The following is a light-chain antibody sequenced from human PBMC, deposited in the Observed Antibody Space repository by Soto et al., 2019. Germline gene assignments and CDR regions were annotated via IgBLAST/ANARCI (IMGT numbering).Light chain of an antibody. CDR3: TSYAGSESYV. J-gene: IGLJ1*01. CDR2: DVT. Sequence: QSALTQPPSVSGSPGQSVAISCTGTSSDVGGYNYVSWYQQHPGKAPRLMIYDVTKRPSGVPDRFSGSKSGNTASLTVSGLQAEDEADYYRTSYAGSESYVFGSGTKLTVL. V-gene: IGLV2-8*01. CDR1: SSDVGGYNY.